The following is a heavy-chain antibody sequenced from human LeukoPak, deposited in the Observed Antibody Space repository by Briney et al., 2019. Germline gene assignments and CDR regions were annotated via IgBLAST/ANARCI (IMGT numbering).Heavy chain of an antibody. D-gene: IGHD5-24*01. J-gene: IGHJ4*02. V-gene: IGHV1-69*13. CDR1: GYTLTELS. Sequence: SVKVSCKISGYTLTELSMHWVRQAPGQGLEWMGGIIPIFGTANYAQKFQGRVTITADESTSTAYMELSSLRSEDTAVYYCARVDGYTLDFWGQGTLVTVSS. CDR3: ARVDGYTLDF. CDR2: IIPIFGTA.